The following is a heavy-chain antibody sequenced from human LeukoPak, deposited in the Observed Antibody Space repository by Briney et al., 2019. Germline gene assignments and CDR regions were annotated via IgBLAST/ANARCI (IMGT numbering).Heavy chain of an antibody. CDR3: AKIKGPSLSTCYMDV. J-gene: IGHJ6*03. Sequence: GGSLRLSCEASGFSFRASSVNWVRQAPGKGLEWLAYIANDDDTTFYADSVTGRFTLSKDKAKNLVYLQMNSLRADDTAVYYCAKIKGPSLSTCYMDVWGSGTTVTVSS. CDR1: GFSFRASS. D-gene: IGHD2/OR15-2a*01. V-gene: IGHV3-48*01. CDR2: IANDDDTT.